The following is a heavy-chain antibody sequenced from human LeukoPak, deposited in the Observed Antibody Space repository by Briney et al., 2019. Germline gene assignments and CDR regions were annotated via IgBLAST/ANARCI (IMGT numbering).Heavy chain of an antibody. CDR3: AREGVSGSYFDY. D-gene: IGHD6-19*01. CDR1: GFTVISNH. V-gene: IGHV3-53*01. Sequence: GGSLRLSCAPSGFTVISNHMSWVRQAPGKGLEWVSVIYSSGGTYYADSVKGRFTISGDNSKLYLQMNSLRPEDTAMYYCAREGVSGSYFDYWGQGTLVTVSS. J-gene: IGHJ4*02. CDR2: IYSSGGT.